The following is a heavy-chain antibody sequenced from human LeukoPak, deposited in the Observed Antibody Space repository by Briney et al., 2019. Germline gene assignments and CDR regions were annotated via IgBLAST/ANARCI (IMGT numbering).Heavy chain of an antibody. CDR1: GFTFSDYY. D-gene: IGHD3-22*01. J-gene: IGHJ3*02. CDR2: ISSSGSTI. Sequence: KPGGSLRLSCAASGFTFSDYYMSWIRQAPGKGLEWVSYISSSGSTIYYADSVKGRFTISRDNAKNSLYLQMNSLTVEDTALYYCARDNFGYPLDDAFDIWGQGTMVTVSS. CDR3: ARDNFGYPLDDAFDI. V-gene: IGHV3-11*04.